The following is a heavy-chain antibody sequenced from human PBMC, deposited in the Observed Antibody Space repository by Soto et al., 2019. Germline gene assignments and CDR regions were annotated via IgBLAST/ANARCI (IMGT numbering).Heavy chain of an antibody. Sequence: SETLSLTCTVAGGPISSYYWSWIRQPPGKGLEWIGYIYYSGSTNYNPSLKSRVTISVDTSKNQFSLKLSSVTAADTAVYYCARSDGRYWGQGTLVTVSS. CDR3: ARSDGRY. CDR2: IYYSGST. V-gene: IGHV4-59*01. J-gene: IGHJ4*02. CDR1: GGPISSYY.